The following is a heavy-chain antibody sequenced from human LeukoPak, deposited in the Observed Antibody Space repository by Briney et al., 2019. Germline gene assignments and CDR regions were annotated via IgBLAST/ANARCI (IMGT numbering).Heavy chain of an antibody. Sequence: GGSLRLSCAASGFTFNSYWMHWVRQAPGKGLVWVSRINSDGSSTTYADSVKGRFTISRDNSKNTLYLQMNSLRAEDTAVYYCARDTAAAGTHGLLDYWGQGTLVTVSS. V-gene: IGHV3-74*01. CDR3: ARDTAAAGTHGLLDY. CDR1: GFTFNSYW. CDR2: INSDGSST. J-gene: IGHJ4*02. D-gene: IGHD6-13*01.